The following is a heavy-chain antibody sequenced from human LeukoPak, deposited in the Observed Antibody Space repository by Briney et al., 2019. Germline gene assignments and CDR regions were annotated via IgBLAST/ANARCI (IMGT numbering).Heavy chain of an antibody. CDR1: GYSISSGYY. Sequence: SETLSLTCAVSGYSISSGYYWGWIRQPPGKGLEWIGSIYHSGSTYYNPSLKSRVTISVDTSKNQFSLKLSSVTAADTAVYYCARAAAAGFHAFDIWGQGTTVTVSS. CDR3: ARAAAAGFHAFDI. J-gene: IGHJ3*02. D-gene: IGHD6-13*01. V-gene: IGHV4-38-2*01. CDR2: IYHSGST.